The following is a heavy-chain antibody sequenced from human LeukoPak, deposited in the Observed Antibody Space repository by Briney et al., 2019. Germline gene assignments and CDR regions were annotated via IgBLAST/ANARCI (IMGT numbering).Heavy chain of an antibody. V-gene: IGHV3-23*01. J-gene: IGHJ4*02. Sequence: GGSLRLSCAASGFTFSNSAMSWVRQAPGKGLGWVSGLSGSGGSTFYADSVKGRFTISRDNSKNTLFLQMNILRADDTAVYYCAKLSDFWSGYYGTYWGQGTLVTVSS. CDR3: AKLSDFWSGYYGTY. CDR2: LSGSGGST. CDR1: GFTFSNSA. D-gene: IGHD3-3*01.